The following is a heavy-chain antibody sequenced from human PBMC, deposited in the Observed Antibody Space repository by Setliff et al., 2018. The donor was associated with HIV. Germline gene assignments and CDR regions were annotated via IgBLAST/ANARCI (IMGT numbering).Heavy chain of an antibody. J-gene: IGHJ4*02. D-gene: IGHD3-9*01. CDR3: ARITDDWLLRFDS. Sequence: PSETLSLTCAVSGGYISSSNWWSWVRQPPGKGLEWIGEIYHSGSTKYNPSLKSRVTISVDTSNNHFSLKLRSVTAADTAVYYCARITDDWLLRFDSWGQGTLVTVSS. CDR1: GGYISSSNW. V-gene: IGHV4-4*02. CDR2: IYHSGST.